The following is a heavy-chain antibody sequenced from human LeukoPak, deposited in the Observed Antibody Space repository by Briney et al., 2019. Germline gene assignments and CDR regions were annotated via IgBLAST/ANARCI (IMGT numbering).Heavy chain of an antibody. CDR3: ARVGYGDRSHAFDI. Sequence: EASVKVSCKASGGTFSSYAISWVRQAPGQGLEWMGGIIPIFGTANYAQKFQGRVTITADESTSTAYMELSSLRSEDTAVYYCARVGYGDRSHAFDIWGQGTMVTVSS. D-gene: IGHD4-17*01. CDR1: GGTFSSYA. CDR2: IIPIFGTA. V-gene: IGHV1-69*13. J-gene: IGHJ3*02.